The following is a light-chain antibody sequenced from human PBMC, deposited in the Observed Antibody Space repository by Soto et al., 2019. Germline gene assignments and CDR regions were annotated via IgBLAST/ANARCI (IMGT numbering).Light chain of an antibody. V-gene: IGLV2-14*01. CDR1: SSDVGGYNY. CDR2: DVS. J-gene: IGLJ1*01. CDR3: SSYTSSSTLLYV. Sequence: QSALTQPASLSGSPGQSITLSCTGTSSDVGGYNYVSWYQRHPGKAPKLMIYDVSNRPSGVSNRFSGSKSGNTASLTISGLQAEDEADYYCSSYTSSSTLLYVFGTGTRSPS.